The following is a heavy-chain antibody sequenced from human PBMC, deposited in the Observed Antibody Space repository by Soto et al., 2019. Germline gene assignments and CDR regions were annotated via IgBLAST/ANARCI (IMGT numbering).Heavy chain of an antibody. V-gene: IGHV4-38-2*01. CDR2: IYHCGST. D-gene: IGHD3-22*01. J-gene: IGHJ5*02. CDR3: ARVGPWVPYYYDSSPYTFENWFDP. Sequence: PSETLSLTCAVSGYSISSGYYWGWLRQPPGKGLEWIGSIYHCGSTYYNPSLNSRVTLSIDMTNNHVSLILNSVTAADTAVYYCARVGPWVPYYYDSSPYTFENWFDPWGQGTLVPVSS. CDR1: GYSISSGYY.